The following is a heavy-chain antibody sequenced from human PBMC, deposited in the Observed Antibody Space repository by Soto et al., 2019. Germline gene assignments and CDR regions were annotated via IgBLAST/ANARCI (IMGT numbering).Heavy chain of an antibody. Sequence: SETLSLTCTVSGGSIRSSDYYWTWIRQPPGKGLEWIGYIYYSGSANYNPSLKSRVTISVDTSRNQFSLKLNSVTAADTAVYYCARETYGSGGPEWYDYWGQGTLVTVSS. CDR1: GGSIRSSDYY. V-gene: IGHV4-30-4*01. J-gene: IGHJ4*02. CDR3: ARETYGSGGPEWYDY. D-gene: IGHD3-10*01. CDR2: IYYSGSA.